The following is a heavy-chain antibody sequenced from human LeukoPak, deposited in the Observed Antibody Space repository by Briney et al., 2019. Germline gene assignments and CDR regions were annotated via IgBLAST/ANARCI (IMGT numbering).Heavy chain of an antibody. CDR1: GFTFSSFA. Sequence: GGSLRLSCAASGFTFSSFAMSWVRQAPGKGLEWVSFISDNGGSTYYADSVKGRFTISRDNSKNTLYLQMNSLRVEDTAVYYCAKVYSIAVFDYWGQGTLVTVSS. V-gene: IGHV3-23*01. CDR3: AKVYSIAVFDY. D-gene: IGHD6-19*01. J-gene: IGHJ4*02. CDR2: ISDNGGST.